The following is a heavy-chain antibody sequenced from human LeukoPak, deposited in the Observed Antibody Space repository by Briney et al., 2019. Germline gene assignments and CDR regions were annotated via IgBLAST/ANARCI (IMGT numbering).Heavy chain of an antibody. V-gene: IGHV1-8*02. CDR2: MNPNSGNT. J-gene: IGHJ6*02. Sequence: GSSVKVSCKASGGTFSSYAINWVRQATGQGLEWMGWMNPNSGNTGYAQKFQGRVTMTRNTSISTAYMELSSLRSEDTAVYYCAREDSYGMDVWGQGTTVTVSS. CDR3: AREDSYGMDV. CDR1: GGTFSSYA. D-gene: IGHD2-15*01.